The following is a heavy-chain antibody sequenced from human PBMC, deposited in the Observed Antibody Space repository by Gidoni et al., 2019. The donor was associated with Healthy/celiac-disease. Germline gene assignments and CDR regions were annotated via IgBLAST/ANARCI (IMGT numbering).Heavy chain of an antibody. V-gene: IGHV3-11*01. D-gene: IGHD1-26*01. Sequence: QVQLVESGGGLVKPGGYLRISCAASGVTFSDYYISWICQVPGKGLWSVSFISSSGITIYYADSVKGRFTISRDNAKNSLYLQMNSLRAEDTAVYYCARDGVGATENYWGQGTLVTVSS. CDR3: ARDGVGATENY. CDR2: ISSSGITI. CDR1: GVTFSDYY. J-gene: IGHJ4*02.